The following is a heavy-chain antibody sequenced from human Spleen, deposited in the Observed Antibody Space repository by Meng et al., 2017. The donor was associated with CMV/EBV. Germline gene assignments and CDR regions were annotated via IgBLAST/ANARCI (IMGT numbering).Heavy chain of an antibody. D-gene: IGHD1-26*01. V-gene: IGHV3-23*01. J-gene: IGHJ4*01. CDR3: AGGGRGSYYECDF. CDR2: ISTSGGTT. CDR1: RFTFSSYA. Sequence: ETLSLTCAASRFTFSSYAMSWVRQAPGKGLEWVSGISTSGGTTYYADSVKGRFTISRDNSKNTLYLQMNSLRAEDTAVYYCAGGGRGSYYECDFWGQGRLVTVSS.